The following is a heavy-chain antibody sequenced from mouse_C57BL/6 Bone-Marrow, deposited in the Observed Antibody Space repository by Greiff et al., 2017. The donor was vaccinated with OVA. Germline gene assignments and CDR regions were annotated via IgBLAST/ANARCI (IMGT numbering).Heavy chain of an antibody. CDR1: GFTFTDYY. D-gene: IGHD1-2*01. Sequence: EVKVEESGGGLVQPGGSLSLSCAASGFTFTDYYMSWVRQPPGQALEWLGFIRHKANGYTTEYSASVKGRFTISRDNSQSIRYLQMNALRAEDRATYYGATNYGDAAWFAYWGQGTLVTVSA. CDR2: IRHKANGYTT. J-gene: IGHJ3*01. V-gene: IGHV7-3*01. CDR3: ATNYGDAAWFAY.